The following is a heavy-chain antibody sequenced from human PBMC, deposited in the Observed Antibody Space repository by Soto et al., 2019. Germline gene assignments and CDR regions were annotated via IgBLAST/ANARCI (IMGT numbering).Heavy chain of an antibody. Sequence: ASVKVSCKXSGYTFTSNAFTWVRQAPGQGLEWMGWISANNGDTNYAQKFQGRATLTTDTSISTAYLQWSSLKASDTAMYFCARSRVSDVSLRYAPFGLDVWGQGTTVTVSS. CDR3: ARSRVSDVSLRYAPFGLDV. V-gene: IGHV1-18*01. D-gene: IGHD3-16*01. CDR1: GYTFTSNA. CDR2: ISANNGDT. J-gene: IGHJ6*02.